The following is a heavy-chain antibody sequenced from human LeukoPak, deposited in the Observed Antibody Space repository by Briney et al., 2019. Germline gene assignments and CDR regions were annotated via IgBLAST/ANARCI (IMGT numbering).Heavy chain of an antibody. CDR3: AREGVTAITYFDY. D-gene: IGHD2-21*02. Sequence: PGGSLRLSCAASGFTFSSYSMNWVRQAPGKGLEWVSVIYSGGSIYYADSVKGRFTISRDNSKNTLYLQMNSLRAEDTAVYYCAREGVTAITYFDYWGQGTLVTVSS. V-gene: IGHV3-66*01. J-gene: IGHJ4*02. CDR1: GFTFSSYS. CDR2: IYSGGSI.